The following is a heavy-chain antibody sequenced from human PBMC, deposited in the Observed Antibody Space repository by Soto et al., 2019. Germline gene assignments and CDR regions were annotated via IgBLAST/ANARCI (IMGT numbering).Heavy chain of an antibody. CDR3: ARRSGIGSGSYYYYYYGMDV. J-gene: IGHJ6*02. CDR2: TSYRSQWNN. Sequence: SQTPSLTCAISGDSASGNTAASDCIRQSAWRCLEWLGRTSYRSQWNNDYAGSVKTRITINPDTSKNQFSLQRHPGTPQDTTVDYCARRSGIGSGSYYYYYYGMDVWGQGTTVTVSS. D-gene: IGHD3-10*01. CDR1: GDSASGNTAA. V-gene: IGHV6-1*01.